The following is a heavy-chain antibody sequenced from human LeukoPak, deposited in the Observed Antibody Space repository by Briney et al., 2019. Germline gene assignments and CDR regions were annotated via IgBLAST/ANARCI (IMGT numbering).Heavy chain of an antibody. V-gene: IGHV3-21*01. CDR2: ISSGSSFI. J-gene: IGHJ4*02. D-gene: IGHD3-9*01. CDR1: GFTFSTYS. CDR3: ARGVIDAGYAFDS. Sequence: GGSLRLSCAASGFTFSTYSMNWVRQAPGKGLEWVSSISSGSSFIYYADSVKGRFTISRDNAKNSLFLQMNSLRAEGTAVYYCARGVIDAGYAFDSWGQGTLVTVSS.